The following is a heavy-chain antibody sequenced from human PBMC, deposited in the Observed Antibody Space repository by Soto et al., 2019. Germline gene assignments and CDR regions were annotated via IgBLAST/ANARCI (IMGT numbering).Heavy chain of an antibody. Sequence: LRLSCAASGFTFISYAMSWVRQAPGKGLEWVSAVSGSGGSTYYADSVKGRFTISRDNSKNTLYLQMNSLRAEDTAVYYCAKGVLVGYFDWPSYYFDYWGQGTLVTVSS. J-gene: IGHJ4*02. CDR1: GFTFISYA. CDR2: VSGSGGST. V-gene: IGHV3-23*01. CDR3: AKGVLVGYFDWPSYYFDY. D-gene: IGHD3-9*01.